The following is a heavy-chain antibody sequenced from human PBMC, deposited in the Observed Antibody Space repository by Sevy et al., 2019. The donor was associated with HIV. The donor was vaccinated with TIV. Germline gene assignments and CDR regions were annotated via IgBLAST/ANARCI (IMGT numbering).Heavy chain of an antibody. CDR1: GFTFDDYA. D-gene: IGHD2-2*01. CDR3: AKDIVPAAMDYYYYGMDV. CDR2: ISWSSGSI. V-gene: IGHV3-9*01. J-gene: IGHJ6*02. Sequence: GGSLRLSCAASGFTFDDYAMHWVRQAPGKGLEWVSGISWSSGSIGYADSVKGRFTISRDNAKNSLYLQMNSLRAEDTALYYCAKDIVPAAMDYYYYGMDVWGQGTTVTVSS.